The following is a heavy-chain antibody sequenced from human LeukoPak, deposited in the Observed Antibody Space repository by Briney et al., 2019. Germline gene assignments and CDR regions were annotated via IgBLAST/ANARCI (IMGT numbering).Heavy chain of an antibody. V-gene: IGHV4-4*02. CDR2: IYHSGST. D-gene: IGHD2-21*02. CDR1: GGSISSSYW. J-gene: IGHJ4*02. Sequence: SGTLSLTCGVSGGSISSSYWWSWVRQPPGKGLEWIGEIYHSGSTNYNPSLKSRVTISVDTSKNQFSLKLSSVTAADTAVYYCARRRSVLRGRPFDYWGQGTLVTVSS. CDR3: ARRRSVLRGRPFDY.